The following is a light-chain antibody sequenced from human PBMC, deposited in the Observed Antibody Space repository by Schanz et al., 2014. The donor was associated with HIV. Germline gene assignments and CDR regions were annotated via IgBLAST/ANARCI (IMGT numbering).Light chain of an antibody. CDR3: SSYTTTNTLVL. V-gene: IGLV2-14*02. Sequence: QSALTQPASVSGSPGQSITISCTGTSSDVGSYNLVSWYQQHPGKAPKLMIYEVSKRPSGVSNRFSGSKSGNTASLTISGLQAEDEADYFCSSYTTTNTLVLFGGGTKLTVL. CDR2: EVS. CDR1: SSDVGSYNL. J-gene: IGLJ2*01.